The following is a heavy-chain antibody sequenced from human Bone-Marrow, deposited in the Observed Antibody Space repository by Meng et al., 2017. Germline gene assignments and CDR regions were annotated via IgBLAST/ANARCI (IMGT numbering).Heavy chain of an antibody. D-gene: IGHD3-22*01. V-gene: IGHV3-23*01. CDR1: GFTFSSYA. J-gene: IGHJ4*02. Sequence: GGSLRLSCAASGFTFSSYAMSWVRQAPGKGLEWVSAISGSGGSTYYADSVKGRFTISRDNSKNTLYLQMNSLRAEDTAVYYCAMARYYDISGYYHQYYFDYWGQGTLVTVSS. CDR3: AMARYYDISGYYHQYYFDY. CDR2: ISGSGGST.